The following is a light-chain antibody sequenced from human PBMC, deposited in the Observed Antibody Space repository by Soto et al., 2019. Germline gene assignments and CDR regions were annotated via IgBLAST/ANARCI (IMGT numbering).Light chain of an antibody. CDR1: SRHSDYS. CDR2: LNSDGSH. V-gene: IGLV4-69*01. J-gene: IGLJ2*01. CDR3: QAWGTGIRV. Sequence: QLVLTQSPSASASLGASVKLTCTLSSRHSDYSIAWHQQQPGKGPRYLMNLNSDGSHGKGDGVPDRFSGSSSGAERYLTISGLQSEDEADYYCQAWGTGIRVFGGGTKLTVL.